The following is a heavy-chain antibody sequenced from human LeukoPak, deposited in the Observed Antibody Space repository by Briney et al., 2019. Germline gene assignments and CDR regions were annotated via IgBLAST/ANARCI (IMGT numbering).Heavy chain of an antibody. Sequence: GGSLRLSCAASGFTFDTYTMDWVRQAPGKGLEWVSSISSGSAYISYAESLKGRFIISRDNAKNSLYLQMNSLSPEDTAVYYYVRGSYYDSSGYYWFDPWGQGTLVTVSS. D-gene: IGHD3-22*01. CDR1: GFTFDTYT. CDR3: VRGSYYDSSGYYWFDP. J-gene: IGHJ5*02. V-gene: IGHV3-21*01. CDR2: ISSGSAYI.